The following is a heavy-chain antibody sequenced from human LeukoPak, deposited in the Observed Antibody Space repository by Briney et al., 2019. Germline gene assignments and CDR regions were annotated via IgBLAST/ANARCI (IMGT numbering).Heavy chain of an antibody. CDR1: GGSFSGYY. J-gene: IGHJ5*02. V-gene: IGHV4-34*01. Sequence: SETLSLTCAVYGGSFSGYYWSWIRQPPGKGLEWIGEINHSGSTNYNPSLKSRVTISVDTSKNQFSLKLSSVTAADTAVYYCARRSGYSSGWYVWFDPWGQGTLVTVFS. CDR2: INHSGST. CDR3: ARRSGYSSGWYVWFDP. D-gene: IGHD6-19*01.